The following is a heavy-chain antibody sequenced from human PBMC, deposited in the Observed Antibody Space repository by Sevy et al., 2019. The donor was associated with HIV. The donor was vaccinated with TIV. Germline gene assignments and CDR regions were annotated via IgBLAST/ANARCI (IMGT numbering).Heavy chain of an antibody. CDR3: ARAQGYCSSTSCFIDAFDI. D-gene: IGHD2-2*01. J-gene: IGHJ3*02. Sequence: GGSLRLSCAASGFTFSSYAMHWVRQAPGKGLEWVAVISYDGSNKYYADSVKGRFTISRDNSKNTRYLQMNSLRAEDTAVYYCARAQGYCSSTSCFIDAFDIWGQGTMVTVSS. CDR1: GFTFSSYA. CDR2: ISYDGSNK. V-gene: IGHV3-30-3*01.